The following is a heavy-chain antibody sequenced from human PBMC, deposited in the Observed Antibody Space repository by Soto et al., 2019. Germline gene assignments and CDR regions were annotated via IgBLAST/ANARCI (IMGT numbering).Heavy chain of an antibody. CDR3: AGVTEYRGYFDY. D-gene: IGHD2-21*02. CDR1: GFTFSSYA. V-gene: IGHV3-23*01. Sequence: GGSLRLSCAASGFTFSSYAMSWVRQAPGKGLEWVSAISGSCGSTYYADSVKGRFTISRDNSKNTLYLQMNSLRAEDTAVYYCAGVTEYRGYFDYWGQGTLVTVSS. J-gene: IGHJ4*02. CDR2: ISGSCGST.